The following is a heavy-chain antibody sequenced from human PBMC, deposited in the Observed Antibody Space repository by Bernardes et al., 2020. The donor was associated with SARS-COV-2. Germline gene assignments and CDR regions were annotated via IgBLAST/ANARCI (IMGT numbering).Heavy chain of an antibody. D-gene: IGHD3-9*01. J-gene: IGHJ5*02. Sequence: ASEKVSCKASGYNFTKYGITWVRQAPGQGLEWMGWISGYTGKTAYAQRFQDRVIMTTDTSATTGYMELRSLRSDDTAVYFCARDRGVFYDILSVSGDLWGQGTPVTVSS. CDR3: ARDRGVFYDILSVSGDL. CDR2: ISGYTGKT. CDR1: GYNFTKYG. V-gene: IGHV1-18*01.